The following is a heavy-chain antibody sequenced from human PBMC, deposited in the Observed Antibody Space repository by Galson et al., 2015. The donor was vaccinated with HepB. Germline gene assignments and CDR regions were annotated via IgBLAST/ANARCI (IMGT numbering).Heavy chain of an antibody. J-gene: IGHJ4*02. CDR3: ARSLAVAGIGGSDY. Sequence: SLRLSCAASGFTFSSYAMHWVRQAPGKGLEWVAVISYVGSNKYYADSVKGRFTISRDNSKNTLYLQMNSLRAEDTAVYYCARSLAVAGIGGSDYWGQGTLVTVSS. D-gene: IGHD6-19*01. CDR2: ISYVGSNK. V-gene: IGHV3-30-3*01. CDR1: GFTFSSYA.